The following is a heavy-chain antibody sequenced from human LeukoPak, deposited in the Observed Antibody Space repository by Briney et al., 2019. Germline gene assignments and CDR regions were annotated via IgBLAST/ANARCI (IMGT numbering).Heavy chain of an antibody. CDR3: ATRSEGVTYYYGSGSWAPTFDP. J-gene: IGHJ5*02. D-gene: IGHD3-10*01. Sequence: GGTLRLSCAASGFTFSSYAMSWVRQAPGKGLEWVSSISGSGGSTYYADSVKGRFTISRDNSKNTLYLQMNSLRAEDTAVYYCATRSEGVTYYYGSGSWAPTFDPWGQGTLVTVSS. CDR1: GFTFSSYA. V-gene: IGHV3-23*01. CDR2: ISGSGGST.